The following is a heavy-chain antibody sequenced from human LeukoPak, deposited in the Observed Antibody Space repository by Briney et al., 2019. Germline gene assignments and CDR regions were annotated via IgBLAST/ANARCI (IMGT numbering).Heavy chain of an antibody. V-gene: IGHV3-23*01. D-gene: IGHD2-15*01. J-gene: IGHJ4*02. CDR2: ISGSGGST. CDR1: GFTFSNYA. Sequence: AGSLRLSCAASGFTFSNYAMSWVRQAPGKGLEWVSAISGSGGSTYYADSVKGRFTISRDNSKNTLYLQMNSLRAEDTAVYYCAKHLQGGYCSGGNCYSWYYWGQGTLVTVSS. CDR3: AKHLQGGYCSGGNCYSWYY.